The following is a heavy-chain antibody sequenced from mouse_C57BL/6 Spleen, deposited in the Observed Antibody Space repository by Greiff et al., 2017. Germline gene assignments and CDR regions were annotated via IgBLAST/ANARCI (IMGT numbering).Heavy chain of an antibody. CDR2: IDPETGGT. V-gene: IGHV1-15*01. CDR3: TTTVVPGYWYFDV. J-gene: IGHJ1*03. D-gene: IGHD1-1*01. Sequence: QVQLQQSGAELVRPGASVTLSCKASGYTFTDYEMHWVKQTPVHGLEWIGAIDPETGGTAYNQKFKGKAILTADKSSSTAYMELRSLTSEDSAVYYCTTTVVPGYWYFDVWGTGTTVTVSS. CDR1: GYTFTDYE.